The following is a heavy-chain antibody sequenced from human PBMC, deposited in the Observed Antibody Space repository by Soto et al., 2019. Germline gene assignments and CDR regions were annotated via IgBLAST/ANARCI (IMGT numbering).Heavy chain of an antibody. CDR2: ISAYNGNT. J-gene: IGHJ6*03. CDR1: GYTFTSYG. D-gene: IGHD6-6*01. Sequence: ASVKVSCKASGYTFTSYGISWVRQAPGQGLEWMGWISAYNGNTNYAQKLQGRVTMTTDTSTSTAYMELRSLRSDDTAVYYCATASSSSSVYYYYMDVWGKGTTVTVSS. V-gene: IGHV1-18*01. CDR3: ATASSSSSVYYYYMDV.